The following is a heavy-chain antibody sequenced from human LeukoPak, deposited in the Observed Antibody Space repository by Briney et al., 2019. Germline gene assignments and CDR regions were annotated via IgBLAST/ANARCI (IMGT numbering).Heavy chain of an antibody. CDR2: IIPIFGTA. Sequence: SVKVSCKASGGTFSSYAISWVRQAPGQGLEWMGGIIPIFGTANYAQKFQGRVTITADESTSTAYMELSSLRSEDTAVYYCARDRPSCYGGGWFDPWGQGTLVTVSS. CDR3: ARDRPSCYGGGWFDP. J-gene: IGHJ5*02. CDR1: GGTFSSYA. D-gene: IGHD2-2*01. V-gene: IGHV1-69*01.